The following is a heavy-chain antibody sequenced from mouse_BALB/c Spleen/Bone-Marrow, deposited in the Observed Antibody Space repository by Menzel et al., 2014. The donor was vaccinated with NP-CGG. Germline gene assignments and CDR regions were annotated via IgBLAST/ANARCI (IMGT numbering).Heavy chain of an antibody. CDR2: IWAGGTT. D-gene: IGHD1-1*01. V-gene: IGHV2-9*02. Sequence: VQGVESGPGLVAPSQSLSIACTVSGFSLTSYGVHWVRQPPGKGLEWLGAIWAGGTTDYNSALMSRLSIRKDNSKSQVFLKMNRLQSDDTAMYYCARARYNYGSNYYAMDYWGQGTSVIVSS. CDR3: ARARYNYGSNYYAMDY. J-gene: IGHJ4*01. CDR1: GFSLTSYG.